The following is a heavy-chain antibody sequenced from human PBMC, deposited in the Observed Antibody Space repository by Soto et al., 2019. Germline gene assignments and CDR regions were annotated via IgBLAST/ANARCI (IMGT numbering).Heavy chain of an antibody. CDR2: ISGSGGST. D-gene: IGHD3-22*01. V-gene: IGHV3-23*01. CDR1: GFTFSSYA. J-gene: IGHJ3*02. CDR3: AKDLSYYYDSSGYYYDDAFDI. Sequence: GGSLRLSCAASGFTFSSYAMGWVRQAPGKGLEWVSAISGSGGSTYYADSVKGRFTISRDNSKNTLYLQMNSLRAEDTAVYYCAKDLSYYYDSSGYYYDDAFDIWGQGTMVTVSS.